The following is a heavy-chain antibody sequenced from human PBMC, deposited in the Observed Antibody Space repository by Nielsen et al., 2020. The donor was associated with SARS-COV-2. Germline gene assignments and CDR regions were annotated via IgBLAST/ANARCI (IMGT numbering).Heavy chain of an antibody. V-gene: IGHV3-33*05. CDR3: ARDARFQRDYFDY. D-gene: IGHD6-25*01. CDR2: ISYDGSNK. CDR1: GFTFSSYG. J-gene: IGHJ4*02. Sequence: GESLKISCAASGFTFSSYGMHWVRQAPGKGLEWVAVISYDGSNKYYADSVKGRFTISRDNSKNTLYLQMNSLRAEDTAVYYCARDARFQRDYFDYWGQGTLVTVSS.